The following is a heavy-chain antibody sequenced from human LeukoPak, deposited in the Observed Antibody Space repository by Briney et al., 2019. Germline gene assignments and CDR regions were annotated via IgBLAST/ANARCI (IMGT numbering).Heavy chain of an antibody. CDR3: ARGGGGVAGQLSPDY. Sequence: ASLKVSCKASEYTFTSYYMHWVRQAPRQGLEWMGIINPSGGITSYAEKFQGRVTMTRDTSTYTVYMELSSLRSEDTAVYYCARGGGGVAGQLSPDYWGQGTLVTVSP. CDR1: EYTFTSYY. J-gene: IGHJ4*02. V-gene: IGHV1-46*01. CDR2: INPSGGIT. D-gene: IGHD6-19*01.